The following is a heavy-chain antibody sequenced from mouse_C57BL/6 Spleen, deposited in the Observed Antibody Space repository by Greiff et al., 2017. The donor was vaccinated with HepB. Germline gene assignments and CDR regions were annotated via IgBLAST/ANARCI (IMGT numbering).Heavy chain of an antibody. Sequence: VQVVESGAELVKPGASVKISCKASGYAFSNYWMNWVKQRPGKGLEWIGQIYPGDGNINYNGKFKGKATLTADKSSSTAYMQLSSLTSEDSAVYFCARGGGWLFAYWGQGTLVTVSA. V-gene: IGHV1-80*01. D-gene: IGHD1-2*01. CDR1: GYAFSNYW. J-gene: IGHJ3*01. CDR2: IYPGDGNI. CDR3: ARGGGWLFAY.